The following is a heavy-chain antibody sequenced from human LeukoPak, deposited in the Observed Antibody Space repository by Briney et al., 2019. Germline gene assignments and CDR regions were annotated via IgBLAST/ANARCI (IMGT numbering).Heavy chain of an antibody. V-gene: IGHV3-48*03. CDR1: GFTFSRYE. J-gene: IGHJ4*02. CDR3: AREGGSYYGATLDY. D-gene: IGHD1-26*01. CDR2: ISRSGDTI. Sequence: GGSLRLSCAASGFTFSRYEMNWVRQAPGKGLEWVSYISRSGDTIYFADSVKGRFTISRDNSKNTLYLQMNSLRAEDTAVYYCAREGGSYYGATLDYWGRGTRVPVPS.